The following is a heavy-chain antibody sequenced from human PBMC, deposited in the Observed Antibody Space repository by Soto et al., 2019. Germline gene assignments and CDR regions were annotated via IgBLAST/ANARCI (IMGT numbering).Heavy chain of an antibody. CDR2: IGASAGGT. V-gene: IGHV3-23*01. CDR3: AKSYMDAARHSWFDP. Sequence: EVQLLESGGGLVQPGGSLRLSCAASGFTFSSYAMNWVRQAPGKGLNWVSAIGASAGGTYYADSVKGRFTISRDNSKNTLYLQMNSLRADVTAIYYCAKSYMDAARHSWFDPWGQGTLVTVSS. D-gene: IGHD5-18*01. CDR1: GFTFSSYA. J-gene: IGHJ5*02.